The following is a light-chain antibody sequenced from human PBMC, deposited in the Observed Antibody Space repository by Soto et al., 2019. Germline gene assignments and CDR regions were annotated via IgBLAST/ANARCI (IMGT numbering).Light chain of an antibody. Sequence: QSALTQPTSASGSPGQSVAISCTGTSSDVGGNNYVSWYQQHPGKAPRLMVYEVTKRPSGVSDRFSGSKSGNTASLTVSGLQAEDEADYYCSSYAGSNNVIFGGGTKVTVL. CDR1: SSDVGGNNY. V-gene: IGLV2-8*01. CDR3: SSYAGSNNVI. J-gene: IGLJ2*01. CDR2: EVT.